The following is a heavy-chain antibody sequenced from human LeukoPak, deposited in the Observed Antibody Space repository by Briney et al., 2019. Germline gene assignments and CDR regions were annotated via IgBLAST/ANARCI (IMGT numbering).Heavy chain of an antibody. Sequence: SETLSLTCAVSGYSISSGYYWGWIRQPPGKGLEWIGSIYHSGSTYYNPSLKSRVTISVDTSKNQFSPKLSSVTAADTAVYYCARDRRITMVRGVINWFDPWGQGTLVTVSS. D-gene: IGHD3-10*01. J-gene: IGHJ5*02. CDR2: IYHSGST. V-gene: IGHV4-38-2*02. CDR1: GYSISSGYY. CDR3: ARDRRITMVRGVINWFDP.